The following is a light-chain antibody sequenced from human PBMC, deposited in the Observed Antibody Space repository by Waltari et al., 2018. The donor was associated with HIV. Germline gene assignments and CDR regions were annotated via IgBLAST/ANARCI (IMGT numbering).Light chain of an antibody. CDR1: ESVNSSNF. Sequence: DIVLTQSPGTLSLSPGERATLSCWASESVNSSNFLAWYQQKPGQPPRLLIYAASSRATGIPDRFSGSGSGTDFTLTISRLEPEDVAVYYCQQYGSTPLTFGGGTKVEIK. CDR3: QQYGSTPLT. CDR2: AAS. V-gene: IGKV3-20*01. J-gene: IGKJ4*01.